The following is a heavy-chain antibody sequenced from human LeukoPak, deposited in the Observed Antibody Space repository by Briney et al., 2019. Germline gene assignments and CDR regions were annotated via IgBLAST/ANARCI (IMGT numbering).Heavy chain of an antibody. V-gene: IGHV4-59*11. D-gene: IGHD1-14*01. J-gene: IGHJ6*03. CDR3: ARVTGSFHYYYYYMDV. Sequence: SETLSLTCTVSSGSISRHCWSWIRQPPGKGLEWIGYICYSGSTNYNPSLKSRVTISVDTSKNQFSLRLTSVTAADTAVYYCARVTGSFHYYYYYMDVWGKGTTVTVSS. CDR2: ICYSGST. CDR1: SGSISRHC.